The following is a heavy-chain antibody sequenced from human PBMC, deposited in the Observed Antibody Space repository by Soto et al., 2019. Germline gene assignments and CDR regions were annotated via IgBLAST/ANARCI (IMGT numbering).Heavy chain of an antibody. CDR2: IIPIFGPA. D-gene: IGHD6-19*01. V-gene: IGHV1-69*13. CDR3: ASGYSTGWSYGMDV. J-gene: IGHJ6*02. CDR1: GGTFSSIA. Sequence: SVKVSFKASGGTFSSIAINWVRQAPGQGLEWMGGIIPIFGPANYAQKFQGRVTITADESTSTAYMELSSLRSEDTAVYYCASGYSTGWSYGMDVWGQGTTVTVSS.